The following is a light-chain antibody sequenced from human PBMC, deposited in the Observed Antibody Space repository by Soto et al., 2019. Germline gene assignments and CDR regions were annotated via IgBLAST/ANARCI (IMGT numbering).Light chain of an antibody. CDR3: QQGSNWPRFT. CDR1: QSVSSY. J-gene: IGKJ3*01. Sequence: EIVLTQNTSTLSLSPFERSTLSCRASQSVSSYLAWYQQKPGQAPRLLIYDASNRATGIPARFSGSGSGTDFTLTISSLEPEDFAVYYCQQGSNWPRFTFGPGTKVDI. V-gene: IGKV3-11*01. CDR2: DAS.